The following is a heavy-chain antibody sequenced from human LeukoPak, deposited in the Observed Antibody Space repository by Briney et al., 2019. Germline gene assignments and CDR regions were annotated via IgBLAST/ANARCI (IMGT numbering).Heavy chain of an antibody. V-gene: IGHV3-23*01. Sequence: GGSLRLSCAASGFTFSSYAMSWVRQAPGKGLEWVSAISGSGGSTYYADSVKGRFTISRDNSKNTLYLQMNSLRAEDTAVYYCAKDPKADYDSSGIYDYWGQGTLVTVSS. D-gene: IGHD3-22*01. CDR2: ISGSGGST. CDR1: GFTFSSYA. J-gene: IGHJ4*02. CDR3: AKDPKADYDSSGIYDY.